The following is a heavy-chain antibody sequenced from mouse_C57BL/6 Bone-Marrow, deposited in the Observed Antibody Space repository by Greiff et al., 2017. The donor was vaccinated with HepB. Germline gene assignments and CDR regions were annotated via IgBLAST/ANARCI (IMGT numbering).Heavy chain of an antibody. CDR1: GYTFTSYW. Sequence: VQLQQPGAEFVKSGASVKMSCTASGYTFTSYWITWVQQSPGQGLEWIGAIYPGSGSTNYNEKSTSKATLTVDTSSSTAYMQLSSLTSEGSAVYYCARGYYYGSSSDYFDYWGQGTTLTVSS. D-gene: IGHD1-1*01. CDR3: ARGYYYGSSSDYFDY. V-gene: IGHV1-55*01. CDR2: IYPGSGST. J-gene: IGHJ2*01.